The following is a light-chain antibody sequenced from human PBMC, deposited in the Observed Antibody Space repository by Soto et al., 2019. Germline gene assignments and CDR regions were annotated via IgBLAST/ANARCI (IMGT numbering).Light chain of an antibody. J-gene: IGKJ2*01. CDR1: QSISTW. CDR2: APS. V-gene: IGKV1-5*01. CDR3: QQYNSYYD. Sequence: DIQMTQSPFTLSASVGDRVTITCRTSQSISTWLDWYQQKPGTAPMLLIYAPSTLEGGVPFRFSGSGSGSEFTLTIHSLQAVDFASYYCQQYNSYYDFGQGTKLDIK.